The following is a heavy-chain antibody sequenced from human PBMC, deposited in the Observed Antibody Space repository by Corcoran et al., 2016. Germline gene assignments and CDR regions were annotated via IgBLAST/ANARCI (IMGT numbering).Heavy chain of an antibody. Sequence: EVQLVESGGGLIQPGGSLRLSCAASGFTVSSNYMSWVRQAPGKGLEWVSVIYSGGSTYYADTVKGRFTISRENSKNTRYLQMNSLRAEDTAVYYCARRSSSDAFDIWGQGTMVTVSS. CDR3: ARRSSSDAFDI. CDR2: IYSGGST. V-gene: IGHV3-53*01. D-gene: IGHD6-19*01. CDR1: GFTVSSNY. J-gene: IGHJ3*02.